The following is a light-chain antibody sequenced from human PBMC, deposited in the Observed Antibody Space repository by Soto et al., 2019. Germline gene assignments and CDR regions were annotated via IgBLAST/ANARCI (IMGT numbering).Light chain of an antibody. V-gene: IGKV1-5*03. J-gene: IGKJ1*01. CDR3: QHYDSYSGT. CDR1: QSISYW. CDR2: KAS. Sequence: DIPMTQSLSTLAAPTLYRVIMXFLASQSISYWLAWYQQKPGKAPNLLIYKASTLESGVPSRFSGSGSGTEFTLTISSLQPDDFATYYCQHYDSYSGTFGQGTKVDIK.